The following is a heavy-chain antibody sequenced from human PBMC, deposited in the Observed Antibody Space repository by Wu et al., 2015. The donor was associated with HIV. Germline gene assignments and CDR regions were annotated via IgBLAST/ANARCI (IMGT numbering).Heavy chain of an antibody. J-gene: IGHJ6*02. V-gene: IGHV1-18*01. CDR2: ISASTDNT. D-gene: IGHD4-17*01. CDR1: DYTFTSSV. CDR3: ARVNGDYTGPRPYYYGMDV. Sequence: QVQLVQSGAEVKKPGASVKVSCQASDYTFTSSVISWVRQAPGQGLEWMGWISASTDNTKYAQKLQGRVTMTTDTSTSTAYMELTSLRSDDTAVYYCARVNGDYTGPRPYYYGMDVWGQGP.